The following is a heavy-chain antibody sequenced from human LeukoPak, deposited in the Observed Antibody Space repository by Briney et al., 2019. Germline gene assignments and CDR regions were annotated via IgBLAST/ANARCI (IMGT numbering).Heavy chain of an antibody. J-gene: IGHJ4*02. D-gene: IGHD2-21*01. V-gene: IGHV3-33*01. Sequence: GGSLRLSCAASAFTFSTYGMHWVRQAPGKGLEWVASIWYDGSNKYYADSVKGRFTISRGNSKNTLYLQMNSLRAEDTAVYYCARGYSGGSWPVNFEFWGRGSLVTVSS. CDR3: ARGYSGGSWPVNFEF. CDR1: AFTFSTYG. CDR2: IWYDGSNK.